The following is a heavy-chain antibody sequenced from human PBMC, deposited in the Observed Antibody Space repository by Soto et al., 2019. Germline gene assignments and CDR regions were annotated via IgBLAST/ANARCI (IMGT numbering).Heavy chain of an antibody. D-gene: IGHD5-12*01. J-gene: IGHJ6*03. Sequence: ASVKVSCKTSGDSFNDYYIHWVRQAPGQGLEWMGWINPSGGATKYAQKFQGRVTVTRDTSIRTGYMELSSLRSDDTAVYYCEREGGGATAKLAYYYFYMGVWGKGTTATFS. CDR1: GDSFNDYY. CDR2: INPSGGAT. CDR3: EREGGGATAKLAYYYFYMGV. V-gene: IGHV1-2*02.